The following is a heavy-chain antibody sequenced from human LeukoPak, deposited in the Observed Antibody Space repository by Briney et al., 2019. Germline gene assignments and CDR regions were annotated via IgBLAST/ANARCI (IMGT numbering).Heavy chain of an antibody. CDR2: IYYSGST. CDR3: ARDLNPTSGAFDI. V-gene: IGHV4-59*01. J-gene: IGHJ3*02. Sequence: SETLSLTCTVSGGSISSYYWSWIRQPPGKGLEWIGYIYYSGSTNYNPSLKSRVTISVDTSKNQFSLKLSSVTAADTAVYYCARDLNPTSGAFDIWGQGTMVTVSS. CDR1: GGSISSYY.